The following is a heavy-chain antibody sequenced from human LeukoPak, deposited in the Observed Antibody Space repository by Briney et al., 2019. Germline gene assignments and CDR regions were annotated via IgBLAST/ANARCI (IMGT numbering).Heavy chain of an antibody. V-gene: IGHV3-30-3*01. Sequence: AGGSLRLSCAASGFTFSSYAMHWVRQAPGKGLEWVAVISYDGSNKYYADSVKGRFTISRDNSKNTLYLQMNSLRAEDTAVYYCARAARPPSDTSGSYWYYFDCWGQGILVTVSS. D-gene: IGHD3-22*01. J-gene: IGHJ4*02. CDR1: GFTFSSYA. CDR3: ARAARPPSDTSGSYWYYFDC. CDR2: ISYDGSNK.